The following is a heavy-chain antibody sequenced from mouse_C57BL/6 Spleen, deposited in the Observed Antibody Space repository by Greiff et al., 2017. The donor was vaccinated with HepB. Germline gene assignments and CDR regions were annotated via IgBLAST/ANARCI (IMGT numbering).Heavy chain of an antibody. CDR1: GFTFSSYA. V-gene: IGHV5-9-1*02. Sequence: EVKLVESGEGLVKPGGSLKLSCAASGFTFSSYAMSWVRQTPEKRLEWVAYISSGGDYIYYADTVKGRFTISRDNARNTLYLQMSSLKSEDTAMYYCTRDRDGYPLDYWGQGTTLTVSS. D-gene: IGHD2-3*01. CDR2: ISSGGDYI. J-gene: IGHJ2*01. CDR3: TRDRDGYPLDY.